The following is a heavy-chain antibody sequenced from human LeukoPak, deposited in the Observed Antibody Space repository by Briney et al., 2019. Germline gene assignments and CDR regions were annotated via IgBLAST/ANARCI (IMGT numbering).Heavy chain of an antibody. CDR1: GFTFSNAW. CDR3: TTDEKVLRYFDWLDYFDY. V-gene: IGHV3-15*01. Sequence: GGSLTLSCAASGFTFSNAWMSWVRQAPGKGLEWVGRIKSKTDGGTTDYAAPVKGRFTISRDDSKNTLYLQMNSLKTEDTAVYYCTTDEKVLRYFDWLDYFDYWGQGTLVTVSS. CDR2: IKSKTDGGTT. D-gene: IGHD3-9*01. J-gene: IGHJ4*02.